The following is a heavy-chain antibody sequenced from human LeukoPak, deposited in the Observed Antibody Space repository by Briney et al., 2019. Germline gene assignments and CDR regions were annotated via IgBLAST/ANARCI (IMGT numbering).Heavy chain of an antibody. J-gene: IGHJ4*02. D-gene: IGHD6-13*01. CDR3: ARTPAAAADY. CDR1: GGSISSYY. Sequence: PSETLSLTCTVSGGSISSYYWSWIRQPPGKGLEWIGYIYYTGSTNYNPSLMSRVTISLDTSKNQFSLKLTSVTAADTAVYYCARTPAAAADYWGQGTLVTVSS. CDR2: IYYTGST. V-gene: IGHV4-59*01.